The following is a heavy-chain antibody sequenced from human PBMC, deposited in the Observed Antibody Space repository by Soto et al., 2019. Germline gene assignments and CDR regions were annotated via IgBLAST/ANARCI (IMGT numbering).Heavy chain of an antibody. CDR3: ASDPGSYHFDY. CDR1: GFTFSSYA. V-gene: IGHV3-64*01. CDR2: ISSNGGST. J-gene: IGHJ4*02. Sequence: EVQLVESGGGLVQPGGSLRLSCAASGFTFSSYAMHWVRQAPGKGLEYVSAISSNGGSTYYANSVKGRFTISRDNSKNTLYLQMGSLRAEDMAVYYCASDPGSYHFDYWGQGTLVTVSS. D-gene: IGHD1-26*01.